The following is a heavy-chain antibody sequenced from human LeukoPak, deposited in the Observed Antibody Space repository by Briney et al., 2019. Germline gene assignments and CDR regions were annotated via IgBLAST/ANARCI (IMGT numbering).Heavy chain of an antibody. J-gene: IGHJ5*02. V-gene: IGHV3-7*03. CDR3: ARVGWELLNLHFDP. CDR2: IKKDGSQK. CDR1: GFTFSDKW. Sequence: GGSLRLSCVGSGFTFSDKWMSWVRQAPGKGPEWVASIKKDGSQKYYVDSVKGRFTISRDNAQNSLYLQMSSLRVEDTAIYSCARVGWELLNLHFDPWGQGTLVTVTS. D-gene: IGHD1-26*01.